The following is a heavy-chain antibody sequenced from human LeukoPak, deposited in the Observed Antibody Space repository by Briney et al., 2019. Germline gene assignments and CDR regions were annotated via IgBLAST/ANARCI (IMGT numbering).Heavy chain of an antibody. V-gene: IGHV3-21*01. J-gene: IGHJ4*02. CDR3: ARDSADIAVVPAAMGIDY. CDR2: ISSSSSYI. Sequence: GGSLRLSCATSGFTFSSYSMNWVRQAPGKGLEWVSSISSSSSYIYYADSVKGRFTISRDNAKNSLYLQMNGLRAEDTAVYYCARDSADIAVVPAAMGIDYWGQGTLVTVSS. CDR1: GFTFSSYS. D-gene: IGHD2-2*01.